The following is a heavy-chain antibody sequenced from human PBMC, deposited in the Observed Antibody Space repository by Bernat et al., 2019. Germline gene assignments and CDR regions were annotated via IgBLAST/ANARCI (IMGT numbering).Heavy chain of an antibody. J-gene: IGHJ4*02. CDR1: GGSFSGYY. Sequence: QVQLQQWGAGLLKPSETLSLTCAVYGGSFSGYYWSWIRQPPGKGLEWIGELNQSGSTNYNPARKSRVTRAGDTAKNQGARKRSAGTAADTAVEDWARGRAHEGPDDWGQGTRVTGSA. V-gene: IGHV4-34*01. CDR3: ARGRAHEGPDD. CDR2: LNQSGST.